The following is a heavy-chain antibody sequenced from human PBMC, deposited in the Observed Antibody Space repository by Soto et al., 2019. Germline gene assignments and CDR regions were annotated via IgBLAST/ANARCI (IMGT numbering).Heavy chain of an antibody. D-gene: IGHD2-15*01. CDR1: GFTFSSYA. V-gene: IGHV3-30-3*01. Sequence: QVQLVESGGGVVQPGRSLRLSCAASGFTFSSYAMHWVRQAPGKGLEWVAVISYDGSNKYYADSVKGRFTISRDNSKNTLYLQMNSLRAEDTAVYYCARVGIVVVVADAEFDYWGQGTLVTVSS. CDR3: ARVGIVVVVADAEFDY. CDR2: ISYDGSNK. J-gene: IGHJ4*02.